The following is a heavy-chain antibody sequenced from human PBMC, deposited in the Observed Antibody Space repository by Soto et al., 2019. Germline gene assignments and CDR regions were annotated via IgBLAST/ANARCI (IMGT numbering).Heavy chain of an antibody. CDR2: FNWNGNYI. V-gene: IGHV3-20*04. Sequence: GGSLRLSCAASGFTFDEYGMSWVRQVPGQGLEWVSSFNWNGNYIYYADSVRGRFTISRDNSKNTLYLQMNSLRAEDTAVYYCAKASHYDSSGYYYWGQGTLVTVSS. J-gene: IGHJ4*02. CDR1: GFTFDEYG. CDR3: AKASHYDSSGYYY. D-gene: IGHD3-22*01.